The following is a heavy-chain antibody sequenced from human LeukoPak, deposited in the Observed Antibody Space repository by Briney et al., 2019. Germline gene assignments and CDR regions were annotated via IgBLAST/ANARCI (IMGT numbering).Heavy chain of an antibody. J-gene: IGHJ5*02. Sequence: ASVKVSCKAFGYTFTGYYMQWVRQAPGQGLEWMGWINPNSGGTNYAQKFQGRVTMTRDTSISTAYMELSRLRSDDTAVYYCARGGSIAAAPGTWFDRWGQGTLVTVSS. CDR2: INPNSGGT. D-gene: IGHD6-13*01. V-gene: IGHV1-2*02. CDR3: ARGGSIAAAPGTWFDR. CDR1: GYTFTGYY.